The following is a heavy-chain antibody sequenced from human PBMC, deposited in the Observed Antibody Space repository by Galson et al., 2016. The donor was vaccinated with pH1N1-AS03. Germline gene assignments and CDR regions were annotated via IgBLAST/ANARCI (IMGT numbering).Heavy chain of an antibody. D-gene: IGHD3-10*01. CDR3: ARTRNDYYGSVD. V-gene: IGHV2-70*11. CDR2: IDWDDDK. Sequence: PALVKPTQTLTLTCTFSGFSLTTDDMCVSWLRQPPGKALEWLARIDWDDDKYYSASLKTRLTTSKDTSKNQVVLTMTNVDPVDTATYYCARTRNDYYGSVDWGQGTLVTVSS. CDR1: GFSLTTDDMC. J-gene: IGHJ4*02.